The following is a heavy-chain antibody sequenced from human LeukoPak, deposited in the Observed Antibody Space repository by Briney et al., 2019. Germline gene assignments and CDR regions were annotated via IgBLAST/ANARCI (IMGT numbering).Heavy chain of an antibody. CDR3: ARRSEFGVLYYMDV. V-gene: IGHV3-48*01. CDR1: GLTLSTYR. Sequence: GGSLRLSCAASGLTLSTYRVKWARQAPGKALEWVSYISGSSGTIYYADSVRGRFTISRDNAKNSLYLQMNSLRAEDTAVYYCARRSEFGVLYYMDVWGKGTTVTVSS. CDR2: ISGSSGTI. J-gene: IGHJ6*03. D-gene: IGHD3-16*01.